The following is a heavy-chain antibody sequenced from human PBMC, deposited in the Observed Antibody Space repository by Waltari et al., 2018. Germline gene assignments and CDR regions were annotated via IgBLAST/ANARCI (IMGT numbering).Heavy chain of an antibody. CDR2: IYYSGST. V-gene: IGHV4-39*01. CDR3: ARQISDYAFDY. D-gene: IGHD4-17*01. CDR1: GGSISSRRYY. Sequence: QLQLQESGPGLVKPSETLSLTGTVSGGSISSRRYYWGWIRQPTGKGLEWIGRIYYSGSTYYNPSLKSRVTISVDTSKNQFSLKLSSVTAADTAVYYCARQISDYAFDYWGQGTLVTVSS. J-gene: IGHJ4*02.